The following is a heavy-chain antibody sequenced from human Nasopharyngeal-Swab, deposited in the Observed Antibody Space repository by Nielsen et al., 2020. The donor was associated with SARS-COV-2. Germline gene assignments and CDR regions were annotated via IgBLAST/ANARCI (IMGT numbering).Heavy chain of an antibody. Sequence: WGSLRLSCTVSGYSISSGYYWGWIWQPPGKGLEWIGNIYHSGSIFYNPSLKSRVTISVDKSKNQSSLKLSSVTAADTAVYYCARVRWQWLVKDMKRNYFDYWGQRTLVTVSS. D-gene: IGHD6-19*01. V-gene: IGHV4-38-2*02. CDR2: IYHSGSI. CDR1: GYSISSGYY. CDR3: ARVRWQWLVKDMKRNYFDY. J-gene: IGHJ4*02.